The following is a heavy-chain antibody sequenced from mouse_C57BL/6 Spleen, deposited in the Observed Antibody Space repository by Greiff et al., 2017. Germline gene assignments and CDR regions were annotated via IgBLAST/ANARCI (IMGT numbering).Heavy chain of an antibody. V-gene: IGHV5-9*01. Sequence: EVMLVESGGGLVKPGGSLKLSCAASGFTFSSYTMSWVRQTPEKRLEWVATISGGGGNTYYPDSVKGRFTISRDNAKNTLYLQMSRLRSEDTALYYCARQGYYGSSSHYYAMDYWGQGTSVTVSS. CDR3: ARQGYYGSSSHYYAMDY. D-gene: IGHD1-1*01. J-gene: IGHJ4*01. CDR1: GFTFSSYT. CDR2: ISGGGGNT.